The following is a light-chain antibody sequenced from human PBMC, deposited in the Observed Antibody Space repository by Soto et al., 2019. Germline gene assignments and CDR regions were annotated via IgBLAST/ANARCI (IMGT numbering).Light chain of an antibody. Sequence: EIVMTQSPATLSVSPGERATLSCRVSQSVSSNLAWYQQKPGQAPRLLIYGASTRVTGIPARFTGSGSGTEFTLTISSLQSEDFAVYYCQQYNNWRMYTFGQGTK. CDR2: GAS. CDR3: QQYNNWRMYT. CDR1: QSVSSN. J-gene: IGKJ2*01. V-gene: IGKV3-15*01.